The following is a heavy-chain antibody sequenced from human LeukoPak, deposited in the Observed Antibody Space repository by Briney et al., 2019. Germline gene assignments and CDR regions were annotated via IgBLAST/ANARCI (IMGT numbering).Heavy chain of an antibody. CDR3: AREDGDPYSPFDY. CDR1: GFTFTNYW. V-gene: IGHV3-7*03. D-gene: IGHD7-27*01. Sequence: GGSLRPSCAASGFTFTNYWMSWVRQAPGKGLEWVANIKQDGSEKYYVDSVKGRFTISRDNAKNSLYLQMNSLRAVDTAVYYCAREDGDPYSPFDYWGQGTLVTVSS. CDR2: IKQDGSEK. J-gene: IGHJ4*02.